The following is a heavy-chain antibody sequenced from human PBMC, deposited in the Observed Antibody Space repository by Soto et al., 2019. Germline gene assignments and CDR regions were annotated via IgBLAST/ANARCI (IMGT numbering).Heavy chain of an antibody. D-gene: IGHD6-13*01. CDR3: GRGPSPRAPAGGTPYYFAMDV. J-gene: IGHJ6*02. CDR2: MNPINGAT. V-gene: IGHV1-8*02. CDR1: GYDFTAYD. Sequence: ASVKVSCKASGYDFTAYDIDWVRQASGQGLEWMGWMNPINGATGFAQRFQGRVSMTRNTATDTAYLDLTGLRSDDTAVYYCGRGPSPRAPAGGTPYYFAMDVWGQGTTVTVSS.